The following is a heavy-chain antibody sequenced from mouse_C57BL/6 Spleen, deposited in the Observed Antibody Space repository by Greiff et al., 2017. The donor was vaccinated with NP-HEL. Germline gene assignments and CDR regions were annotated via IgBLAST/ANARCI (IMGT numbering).Heavy chain of an antibody. CDR2: INPSSGYT. CDR1: GYTFTSYT. Sequence: VQLQQSGAELARPGASVKMSCKASGYTFTSYTMHWVKQRPGQGLEWIGYINPSSGYTKYNQKFKDKATLTADKSSSTAYMQLSSLTSEDSAVYYCARSENYGWFAYWGQGTLVTVSA. V-gene: IGHV1-4*01. CDR3: ARSENYGWFAY. J-gene: IGHJ3*01. D-gene: IGHD1-1*01.